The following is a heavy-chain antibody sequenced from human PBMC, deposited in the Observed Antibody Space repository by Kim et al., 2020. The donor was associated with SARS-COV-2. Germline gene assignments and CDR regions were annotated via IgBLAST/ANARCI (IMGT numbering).Heavy chain of an antibody. V-gene: IGHV4-59*01. CDR2: IYYSGST. D-gene: IGHD3-3*01. J-gene: IGHJ2*01. CDR3: ARGRGYYDFWSGHYWYFDL. CDR1: GGSISSYY. Sequence: SETLSLTCTVSGGSISSYYWSWIRQPPGKGLEWIGYIYYSGSTNYNPSLKSRVTISVDTSKNQFSLKLSSVTAADTAVYYCARGRGYYDFWSGHYWYFDLWGRGTLVTVSS.